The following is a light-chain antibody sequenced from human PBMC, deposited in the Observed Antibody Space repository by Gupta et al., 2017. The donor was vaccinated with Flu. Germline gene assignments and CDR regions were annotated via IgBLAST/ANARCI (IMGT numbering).Light chain of an antibody. CDR3: AAWEDSLSGRV. Sequence: SVLTQPPSASGTPGQRVTISFSASSSTIGTNYVYWYQQLPGTAPKLLVYRNNQRPSGVPDRFSGSKYGTSASLAISGLRAEDEADYYCAAWEDSLSGRVFGGGTKLTVL. CDR2: RNN. CDR1: SSTIGTNY. J-gene: IGLJ3*02. V-gene: IGLV1-47*01.